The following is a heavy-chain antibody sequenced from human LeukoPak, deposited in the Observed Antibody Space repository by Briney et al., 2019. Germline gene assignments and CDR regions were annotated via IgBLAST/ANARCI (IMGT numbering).Heavy chain of an antibody. V-gene: IGHV4-39*07. CDR3: AREGSLEYGSGSGHDY. Sequence: SETLSLTCTVSGGSISSITYNWGWIRQPPGTGLEWIGSIYYSGSTYYSPSLKSRVTISVDTSKNQFSLKLGSVTAADTAVYYCAREGSLEYGSGSGHDYWGQGTLVTVSS. CDR1: GGSISSITYN. J-gene: IGHJ4*02. CDR2: IYYSGST. D-gene: IGHD3-10*01.